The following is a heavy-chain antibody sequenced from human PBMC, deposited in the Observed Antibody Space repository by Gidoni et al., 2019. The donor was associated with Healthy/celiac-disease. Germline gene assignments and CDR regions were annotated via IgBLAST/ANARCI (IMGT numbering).Heavy chain of an antibody. J-gene: IGHJ5*02. Sequence: QVQLVESGGGVVQPGRSLSRSCAAAGFTFSSYGMHWVRQAPGKGLEWFAVISYDGSNKYYADSVKGRFTISRDNSKNTLYLQMNSLRAEDTAVYYCAKDSDFSYDFWSGYLARHPPQFDPWGQGTLVTVSS. CDR2: ISYDGSNK. V-gene: IGHV3-30*18. CDR1: GFTFSSYG. CDR3: AKDSDFSYDFWSGYLARHPPQFDP. D-gene: IGHD3-3*01.